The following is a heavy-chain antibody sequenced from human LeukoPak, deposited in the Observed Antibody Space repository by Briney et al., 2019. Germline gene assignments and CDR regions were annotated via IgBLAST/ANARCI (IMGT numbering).Heavy chain of an antibody. J-gene: IGHJ4*02. CDR2: ISGSGGST. CDR1: GFTFSSYA. V-gene: IGHV3-23*01. D-gene: IGHD6-19*01. CDR3: AKADSSGWYYFDY. Sequence: PGGSLRLSCAASGFTFSSYAMHWVRQAPGKGLEWVSAISGSGGSTYYADSVKGRFTISRDNSKNTLYLQMNSLRAEDTAVYYCAKADSSGWYYFDYWGQGTLVTVSS.